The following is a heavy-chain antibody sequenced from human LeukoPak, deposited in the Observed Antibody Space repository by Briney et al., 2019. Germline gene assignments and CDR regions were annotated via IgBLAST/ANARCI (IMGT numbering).Heavy chain of an antibody. D-gene: IGHD2-15*01. Sequence: SETLSLTCTVSGGSISSSSYYRGWIRQPPGKGLEWIGSIYYSGSTYYNPSLKSRVTISVDTSKNQFSLKLSSVTAADTAVYYCARSLGYCSAGSCFPFDYWGQGTLVTVSS. CDR3: ARSLGYCSAGSCFPFDY. V-gene: IGHV4-39*01. CDR2: IYYSGST. CDR1: GGSISSSSYY. J-gene: IGHJ4*02.